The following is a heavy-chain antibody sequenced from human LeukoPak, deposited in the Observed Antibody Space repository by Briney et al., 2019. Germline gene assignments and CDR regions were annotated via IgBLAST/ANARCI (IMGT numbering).Heavy chain of an antibody. CDR1: GYTFTSFG. CDR2: ISPYSGNT. V-gene: IGHV1-18*01. Sequence: ASVKVSCKASGYTFTSFGISWVRQAPGQGLEWMGWISPYSGNTNYAQKLQGRVTVTTDTSTSTAYMELRSLRTDHTALYYCARDSTTLDYWGQGTLVTVSS. J-gene: IGHJ4*02. CDR3: ARDSTTLDY. D-gene: IGHD1-1*01.